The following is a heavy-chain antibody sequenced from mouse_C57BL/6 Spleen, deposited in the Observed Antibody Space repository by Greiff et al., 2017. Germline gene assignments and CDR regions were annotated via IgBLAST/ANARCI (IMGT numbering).Heavy chain of an antibody. CDR2: ISGGGGNT. V-gene: IGHV5-9*01. J-gene: IGHJ3*01. Sequence: EVQLQESGGGLVKPGGSLKLSCAASGFTFSSYTMSWVRQTPEKRLEWVATISGGGGNTYYPDSVKGRFTISRDNAKNTLYLQMSSLRSEDTALYYCARHRYDYAWFAYWGQGTLVTVSA. D-gene: IGHD2-4*01. CDR1: GFTFSSYT. CDR3: ARHRYDYAWFAY.